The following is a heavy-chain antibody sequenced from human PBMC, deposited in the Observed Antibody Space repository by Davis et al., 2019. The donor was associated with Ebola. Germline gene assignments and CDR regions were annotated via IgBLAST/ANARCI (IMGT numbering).Heavy chain of an antibody. D-gene: IGHD3-16*01. CDR3: ARHRPWGGLVFDY. J-gene: IGHJ4*02. V-gene: IGHV3-53*05. Sequence: GGSLRLSCAVSGFTVSSNHMSWVRQAPGKGLEWVSVIYDQSTAYADAVRGRFIISRDKSNNTLYLEMNSLRVDDTAVYYCARHRPWGGLVFDYWGLGTLVTVSS. CDR2: IYDQST. CDR1: GFTVSSNH.